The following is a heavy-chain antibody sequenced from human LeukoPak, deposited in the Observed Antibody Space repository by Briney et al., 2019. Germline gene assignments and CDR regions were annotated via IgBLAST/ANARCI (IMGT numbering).Heavy chain of an antibody. Sequence: ASVKVSCKASGYTFTGYYMHWVRQAPGQGLEWMGWINPNSGGTNYAQKFQGRVTMTRDTSISTAYMELRSLRSDDTAVYYCARSIYDILTGYLGWFDPWGQGTLVTVSS. CDR1: GYTFTGYY. V-gene: IGHV1-2*02. CDR2: INPNSGGT. D-gene: IGHD3-9*01. CDR3: ARSIYDILTGYLGWFDP. J-gene: IGHJ5*02.